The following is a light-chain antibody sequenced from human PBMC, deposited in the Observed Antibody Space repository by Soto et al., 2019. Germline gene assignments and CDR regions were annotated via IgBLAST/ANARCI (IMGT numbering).Light chain of an antibody. J-gene: IGKJ2*01. CDR3: QQSYIIPYT. CDR1: QTISRN. CDR2: VVS. Sequence: DIQLTQSPSSLSASVGDRVTITCRASQTISRNLNWYQQKPGEAPRLLMYVVSTLQGGVPSRFSGSESGTDYTLTMRSVQTDDFATYYCQQSYIIPYTFGQGTKREIK. V-gene: IGKV1-39*01.